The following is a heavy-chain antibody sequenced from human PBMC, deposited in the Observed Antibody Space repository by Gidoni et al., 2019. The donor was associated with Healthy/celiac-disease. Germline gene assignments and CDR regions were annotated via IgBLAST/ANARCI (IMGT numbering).Heavy chain of an antibody. J-gene: IGHJ6*02. CDR2: ISSSSSTI. Sequence: EVQLVESGGGLVQPGGSLRLSCAASGFTFSSYSMNWVRQAPGKGLEWVSYISSSSSTIYYADSVKGRFTISRDNAKNSLYLQMNSLRDEDTAVYYCASLAPYGWFGYGMDVWGQGTTVTVSS. V-gene: IGHV3-48*02. D-gene: IGHD3-10*01. CDR3: ASLAPYGWFGYGMDV. CDR1: GFTFSSYS.